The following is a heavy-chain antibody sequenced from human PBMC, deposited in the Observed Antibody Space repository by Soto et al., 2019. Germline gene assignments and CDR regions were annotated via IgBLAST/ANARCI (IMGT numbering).Heavy chain of an antibody. Sequence: GGSMRLSNAASGLAFSFFAMRWVRQSPGKGLEWVSTISGSGGSTYYADAVKGRFSISRDNSMGTLYLQMKSLRVEDTAIYYCAKEVSLGSTVDLGYWGQGTLVTVSS. CDR1: GLAFSFFA. CDR2: ISGSGGST. D-gene: IGHD7-27*01. J-gene: IGHJ4*02. CDR3: AKEVSLGSTVDLGY. V-gene: IGHV3-23*01.